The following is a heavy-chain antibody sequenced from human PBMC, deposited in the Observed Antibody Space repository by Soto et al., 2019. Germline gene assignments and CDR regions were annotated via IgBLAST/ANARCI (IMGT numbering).Heavy chain of an antibody. J-gene: IGHJ5*02. CDR1: GGSISRNNNY. Sequence: PSETLSLTCSVSGGSISRNNNYWGWIRQPPGKGLEWIGSLYYSDYTDSNPSLRGRVTISVDTSRNQFSLNLTSVTAADTAVYYCARHPYPYYGDYVGGWFDPWGQGTLVTVSS. D-gene: IGHD4-17*01. CDR2: LYYSDYT. CDR3: ARHPYPYYGDYVGGWFDP. V-gene: IGHV4-39*01.